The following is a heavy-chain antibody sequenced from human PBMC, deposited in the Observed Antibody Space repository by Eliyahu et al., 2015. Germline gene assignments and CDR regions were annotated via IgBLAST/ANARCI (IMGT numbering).Heavy chain of an antibody. V-gene: IGHV3-30*18. CDR3: AKSAGSGSYYNLFDF. CDR1: GLTFRXYG. Sequence: QVQLVESGGGVVQPGRSLRLSCAASGLTFRXYGMHWVRQAPGKGLEWVAVISYDGSHEYYADSVKGRFTISRDNSKSTLYLQMNSLRPDDTAVYFCAKSAGSGSYYNLFDFWGQGTLVTVSS. D-gene: IGHD3-10*01. J-gene: IGHJ4*02. CDR2: ISYDGSHE.